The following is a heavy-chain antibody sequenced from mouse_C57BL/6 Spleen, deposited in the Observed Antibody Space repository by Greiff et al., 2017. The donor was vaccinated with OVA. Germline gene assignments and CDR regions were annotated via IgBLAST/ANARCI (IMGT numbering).Heavy chain of an antibody. J-gene: IGHJ4*01. Sequence: QVQLQQPGAELVKPGASVKLSCKASGYTFTSYWMHWVKPRPGQGLEWIGMIHPNSGSPNYNEKFKSKATPTVVKSSSTAYMQLSSLTSEDSAVYYCARSSLITAVVEAMGDWGQGTSVTVAS. CDR2: IHPNSGSP. CDR3: ARSSLITAVVEAMGD. D-gene: IGHD1-1*01. V-gene: IGHV1-64*01. CDR1: GYTFTSYW.